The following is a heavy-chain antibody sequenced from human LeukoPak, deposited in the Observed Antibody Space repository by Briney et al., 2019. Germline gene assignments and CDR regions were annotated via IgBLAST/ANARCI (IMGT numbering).Heavy chain of an antibody. V-gene: IGHV4-34*01. Sequence: SETLSLTCTVSGGSISSYYWSWIRQPPGKGLEWIGEIHHSGSTRYNPSLKSRVTISLDTSKNQFSLKLNSMTAADTAVYYCVGHVSAAAGGRWGQGTLVTVSS. CDR3: VGHVSAAAGGR. CDR1: GGSISSYY. D-gene: IGHD6-13*01. J-gene: IGHJ4*02. CDR2: IHHSGST.